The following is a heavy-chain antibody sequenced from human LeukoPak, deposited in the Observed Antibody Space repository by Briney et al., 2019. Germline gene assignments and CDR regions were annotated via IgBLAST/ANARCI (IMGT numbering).Heavy chain of an antibody. CDR2: IWYDGSKK. V-gene: IGHV3-33*01. CDR1: GFTFSSYG. Sequence: GGSLRLSCAASGFTFSSYGMHWVRQAPGKGLEWVAVIWYDGSKKYYADSVKGRFTISRDNSKNTLYLQMNSLRAEDTAVYYCAREGASYYDILTGYYRYWGQGALVTVSS. J-gene: IGHJ4*02. CDR3: AREGASYYDILTGYYRY. D-gene: IGHD3-9*01.